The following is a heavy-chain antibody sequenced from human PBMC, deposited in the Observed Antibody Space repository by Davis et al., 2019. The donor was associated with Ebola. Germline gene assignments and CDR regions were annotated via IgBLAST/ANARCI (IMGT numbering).Heavy chain of an antibody. CDR3: ARDAGRYCSGGSCYSPDYYYYGMDV. CDR2: ISSSSSYI. V-gene: IGHV3-21*01. Sequence: GESLKISCAASGFTFSSYSMNWVRQAPGKGLEWVSSISSSSSYIYYADSVKGRFTISRDNAKNSPYLQMNSLRAEDTAVYYCARDAGRYCSGGSCYSPDYYYYGMDVWGKGTTVTVSS. D-gene: IGHD2-15*01. J-gene: IGHJ6*04. CDR1: GFTFSSYS.